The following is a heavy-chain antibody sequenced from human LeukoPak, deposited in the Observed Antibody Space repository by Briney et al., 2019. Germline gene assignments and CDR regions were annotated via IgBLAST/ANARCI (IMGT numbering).Heavy chain of an antibody. CDR1: GGSISSYY. Sequence: PPETLSLTCTVSGGSISSYYWSWIRQPPGKGLEWIGYIYYSGSTNYNPSLKSRVTISVDTSKNQFSLKLSSVTAADTAVYYCARDQGRGRYFDYWGQGTLVTVSS. CDR2: IYYSGST. J-gene: IGHJ4*02. CDR3: ARDQGRGRYFDY. D-gene: IGHD3-10*01. V-gene: IGHV4-59*01.